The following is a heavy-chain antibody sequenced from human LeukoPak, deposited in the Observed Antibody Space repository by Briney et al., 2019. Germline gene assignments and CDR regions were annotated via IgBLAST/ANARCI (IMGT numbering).Heavy chain of an antibody. D-gene: IGHD6-19*01. J-gene: IGHJ4*02. CDR2: IYYSGST. V-gene: IGHV4-39*01. Sequence: SETLSLTCTVSGGSISGSSYYWGWIRQPPGKGLEWIGSIYYSGSTYYNPSLKSRVTISVDTSKNQFSLKLSSVTAADTAVYYCARGITVAVPDYWGQGALVTVSS. CDR3: ARGITVAVPDY. CDR1: GGSISGSSYY.